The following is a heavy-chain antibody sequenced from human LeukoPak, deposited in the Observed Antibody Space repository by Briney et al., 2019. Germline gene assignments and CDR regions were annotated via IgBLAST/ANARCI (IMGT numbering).Heavy chain of an antibody. J-gene: IGHJ3*01. Sequence: SETLSLSCTVSGASFTTHYWSWIRQPPGKGLEWIEYISYVGSTNYNPSLKSRVTISIDTSKNEVSLMLTSVTAADTAVYYCATDSLSMNAFDAWGQGTMVTVSS. CDR2: ISYVGST. CDR3: ATDSLSMNAFDA. D-gene: IGHD3-22*01. CDR1: GASFTTHY. V-gene: IGHV4-59*11.